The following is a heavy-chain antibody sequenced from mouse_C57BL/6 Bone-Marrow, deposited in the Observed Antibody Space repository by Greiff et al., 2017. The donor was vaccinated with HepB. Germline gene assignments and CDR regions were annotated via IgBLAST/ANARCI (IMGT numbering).Heavy chain of an antibody. CDR1: GFTFSSYG. J-gene: IGHJ2*01. V-gene: IGHV5-6*01. Sequence: EVQLQESGGDLVKPGGSLKLSCAASGFTFSSYGMSWVRQTPDKRLEWVATISSGGSYTYYPDSVKGRFTISRDNAKNTLYLQMSSLKSEDTAMYYCARTAYSYYFDYWGQGTTLTVSS. D-gene: IGHD2-10*01. CDR2: ISSGGSYT. CDR3: ARTAYSYYFDY.